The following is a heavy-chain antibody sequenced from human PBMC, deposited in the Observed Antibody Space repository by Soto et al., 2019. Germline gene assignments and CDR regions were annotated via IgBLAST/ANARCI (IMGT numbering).Heavy chain of an antibody. D-gene: IGHD3-10*01. CDR1: STTSHY. Sequence: SETLSLTCTVSSTTSHYWGWVRQPPGKGLEWIGSIHHSGSIHYNPSLKSRVTISVDTSKSQISLNLKSVTAADTAVYYCARGLGFANRALDYWGQGTLVTVSS. CDR2: IHHSGSI. CDR3: ARGLGFANRALDY. J-gene: IGHJ4*02. V-gene: IGHV4-39*07.